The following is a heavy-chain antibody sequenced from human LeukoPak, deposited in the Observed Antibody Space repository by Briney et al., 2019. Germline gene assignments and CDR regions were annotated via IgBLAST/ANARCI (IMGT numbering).Heavy chain of an antibody. CDR2: ISSGGSPI. Sequence: GGSLRFSCAASGFTFRNYEMNGVRQAPGXXLEWVSFISSGGSPIYYVASVTGTFTISRDNAKKSPYLQMNSLSAADTAVSSCASGYSYGSDYWGQGTLVTVSS. V-gene: IGHV3-48*03. CDR1: GFTFRNYE. J-gene: IGHJ4*02. D-gene: IGHD5-18*01. CDR3: ASGYSYGSDY.